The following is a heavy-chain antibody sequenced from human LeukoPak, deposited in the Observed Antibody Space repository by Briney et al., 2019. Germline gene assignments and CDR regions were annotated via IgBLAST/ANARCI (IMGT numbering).Heavy chain of an antibody. Sequence: ASVKVSCKASGGTFSSYAISWVRQAPGQGLEWMGGIIPIFGTANYAQKFQGRVTITADESTSTAYMELSSLRSEDTAVYYCAREYVMRAAATFDHRGWFDPWGQGTLVTVSS. CDR2: IIPIFGTA. CDR1: GGTFSSYA. D-gene: IGHD2-15*01. CDR3: AREYVMRAAATFDHRGWFDP. J-gene: IGHJ5*02. V-gene: IGHV1-69*13.